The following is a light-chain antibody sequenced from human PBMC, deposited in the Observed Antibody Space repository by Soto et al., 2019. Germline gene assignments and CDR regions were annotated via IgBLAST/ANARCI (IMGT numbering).Light chain of an antibody. Sequence: EIVLTQSPATLSLSPGERATLSCRASQSVSSYLAWYQQKPGQAPRLLIYDASNRATGIPARFSGSGSGTDFTLTIRSLEHKDFEVYYCKSITFGQGTKGEIK. CDR3: KSIT. V-gene: IGKV3-11*01. J-gene: IGKJ1*01. CDR1: QSVSSY. CDR2: DAS.